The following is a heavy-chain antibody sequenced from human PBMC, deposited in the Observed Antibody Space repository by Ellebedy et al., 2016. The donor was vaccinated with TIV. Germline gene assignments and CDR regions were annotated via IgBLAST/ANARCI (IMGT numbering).Heavy chain of an antibody. CDR3: ARSTGDKGYYFDY. Sequence: SETLSLXCAVSGGSISSSNWWSWVRQPPGKGLEWIGEIYHSGSTNYNPSLKSRVTMSVDTSKNQFSLKLSSVTAADTAVYYCARSTGDKGYYFDYWGQGTLVTVSS. D-gene: IGHD7-27*01. J-gene: IGHJ4*02. CDR1: GGSISSSNW. CDR2: IYHSGST. V-gene: IGHV4-4*02.